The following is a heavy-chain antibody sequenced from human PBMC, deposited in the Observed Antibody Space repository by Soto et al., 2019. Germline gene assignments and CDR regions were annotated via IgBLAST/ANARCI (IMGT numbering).Heavy chain of an antibody. CDR1: GGTFSSYA. CDR2: IIPIFGTA. Sequence: QVQLVQSGAEVKKPGSSVKVSCKASGGTFSSYAISWVRQAPGQGLEWMGGIIPIFGTANYAQKFQGRVTITADESTSTAYIELSSLRSEDTAVYYCASALTMVRGGLYYFDYWGQGTLVTVSS. CDR3: ASALTMVRGGLYYFDY. D-gene: IGHD3-10*01. J-gene: IGHJ4*02. V-gene: IGHV1-69*01.